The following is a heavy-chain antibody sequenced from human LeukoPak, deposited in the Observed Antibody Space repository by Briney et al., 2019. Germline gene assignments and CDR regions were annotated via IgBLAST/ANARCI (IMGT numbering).Heavy chain of an antibody. D-gene: IGHD3-22*01. J-gene: IGHJ3*02. CDR3: ARVGYYYDSSGSTSDAFDI. CDR2: IYYSGST. CDR1: GGSISSYY. Sequence: SETLSLTCTVSGGSISSYYWSWIRQPPGKGLEWTGYIYYSGSTNYNPSLKSRVTISVDTSKNQFSLKLSSVTAADTAVYYCARVGYYYDSSGSTSDAFDIWGQGTMVTVSS. V-gene: IGHV4-59*01.